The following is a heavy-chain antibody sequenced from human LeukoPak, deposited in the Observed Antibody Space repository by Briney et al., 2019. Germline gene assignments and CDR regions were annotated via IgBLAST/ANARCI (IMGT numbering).Heavy chain of an antibody. V-gene: IGHV1-46*01. J-gene: IGHJ6*02. D-gene: IGHD2-8*01. CDR1: GYNFISYY. CDR2: INPSGGST. CDR3: AREDVVLVDAVRYYYGMDV. Sequence: ASVKVSCKASGYNFISYYMHWVRQAPGQGLEWMGVINPSGGSTSYAQKFQDRVTMTRDTSTSTVYMELSSLKSEDTAVYYCAREDVVLVDAVRYYYGMDVWGQGTTVTVSS.